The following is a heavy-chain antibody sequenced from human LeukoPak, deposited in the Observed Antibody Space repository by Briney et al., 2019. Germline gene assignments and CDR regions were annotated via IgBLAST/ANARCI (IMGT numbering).Heavy chain of an antibody. CDR3: ARDGDYSGSYSDFDY. J-gene: IGHJ4*02. D-gene: IGHD1-26*01. Sequence: SVKVSCKASGYTFTSYGISWVRQAPGQGLEWMGGIIPIFGTANYAQKFQGRVTITADESTSTAYMELSSLRSEDTAVYYCARDGDYSGSYSDFDYWGQGTLVTVSS. CDR2: IIPIFGTA. CDR1: GYTFTSYG. V-gene: IGHV1-69*13.